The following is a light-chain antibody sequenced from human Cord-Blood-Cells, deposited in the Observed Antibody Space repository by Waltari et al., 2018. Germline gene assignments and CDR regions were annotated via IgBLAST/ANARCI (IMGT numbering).Light chain of an antibody. Sequence: EIVMTQSPATLSVSPAERATLSCRASQSVSSNLAWYQQTPGQAPRPLIYGASTRATGIPARFSGSGSGTEFTLTISSLQSEDFAVYYCQQYNNWPPLTFGGGTKVEIK. CDR3: QQYNNWPPLT. CDR2: GAS. V-gene: IGKV3-15*01. J-gene: IGKJ4*01. CDR1: QSVSSN.